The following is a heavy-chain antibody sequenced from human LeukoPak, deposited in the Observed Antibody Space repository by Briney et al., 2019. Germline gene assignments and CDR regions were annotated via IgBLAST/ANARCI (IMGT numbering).Heavy chain of an antibody. Sequence: GGSLRLSCAASDFTVSSNYMSWVRQAPGKGLEWVSVLYAGGSTYYPDSVKGRFTISRDNSKNTLYLQMNSLRAEDTAVYYCARAPHSGSYYFDYWGQGTLVTVSS. CDR2: LYAGGST. D-gene: IGHD1-26*01. CDR1: DFTVSSNY. J-gene: IGHJ4*02. CDR3: ARAPHSGSYYFDY. V-gene: IGHV3-53*01.